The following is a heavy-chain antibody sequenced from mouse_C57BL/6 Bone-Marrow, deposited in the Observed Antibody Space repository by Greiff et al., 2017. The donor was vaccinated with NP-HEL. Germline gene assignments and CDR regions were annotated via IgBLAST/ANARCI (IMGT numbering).Heavy chain of an antibody. CDR2: IYPGSGST. V-gene: IGHV1-55*01. Sequence: VQLQQPGAELVKPGASVKMSCKASGYTFTSYWITWVKQRPGQGLEWIGDIYPGSGSTNYNEKFKSKATLTVDTSSITAYMQLSSLTSEDSAVYYCATYYSNYGLYYFDYWGQGTTLTVSS. J-gene: IGHJ2*01. D-gene: IGHD2-5*01. CDR1: GYTFTSYW. CDR3: ATYYSNYGLYYFDY.